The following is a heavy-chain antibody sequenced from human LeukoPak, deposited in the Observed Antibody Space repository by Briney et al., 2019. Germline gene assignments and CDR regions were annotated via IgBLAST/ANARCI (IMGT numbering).Heavy chain of an antibody. D-gene: IGHD1-26*01. CDR3: ARLEELLGVDY. Sequence: MGIIYPGDSDTRYSPSFQGQVTISADKSISTAYLQWSSLKASDTAMYYCARLEELLGVDYWGQGTLVTVSS. V-gene: IGHV5-51*01. CDR2: IYPGDSDT. J-gene: IGHJ4*02.